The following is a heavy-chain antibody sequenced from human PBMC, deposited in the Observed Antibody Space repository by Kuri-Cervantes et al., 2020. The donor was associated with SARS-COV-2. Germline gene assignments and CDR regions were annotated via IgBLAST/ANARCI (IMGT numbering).Heavy chain of an antibody. J-gene: IGHJ4*02. Sequence: GGSLRLSCAASGFTFSSYWMSWVRQAPGKGLEWVANIKQDGSEKYYVDSVKGRFTISRDNAKNSLYLQMNSLRAEDTAVYYCARALPEGVGATSRRRGFDYWGQGTLVTVSS. D-gene: IGHD1-26*01. CDR2: IKQDGSEK. CDR3: ARALPEGVGATSRRRGFDY. CDR1: GFTFSSYW. V-gene: IGHV3-7*01.